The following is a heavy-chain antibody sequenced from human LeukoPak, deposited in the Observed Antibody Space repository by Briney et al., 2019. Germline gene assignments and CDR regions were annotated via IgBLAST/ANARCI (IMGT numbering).Heavy chain of an antibody. D-gene: IGHD4-17*01. J-gene: IGHJ4*02. V-gene: IGHV4-61*02. CDR3: ARLGPTVTTWTDYFDY. CDR2: IYTSGST. CDR1: GGSISSGSYY. Sequence: PSQTLSLTCTVSGGSISSGSYYWSWIRQPAGKGLEWIGRIYTSGSTNYNPSLKSRVTISVDTSKNQFSLKLSSVTAADTAVYYCARLGPTVTTWTDYFDYWGQGTLVTVSS.